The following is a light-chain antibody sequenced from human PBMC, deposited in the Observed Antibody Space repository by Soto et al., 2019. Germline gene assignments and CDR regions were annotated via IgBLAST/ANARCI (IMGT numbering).Light chain of an antibody. CDR3: ERYDTSLPLA. V-gene: IGKV3-20*01. J-gene: IGKJ4*01. CDR1: HSVSSNY. Sequence: IVLTQSPGTLSLSPGDRATLSCRASHSVSSNYLSWYQQKPGQAPSLLIYGQSSMATGIPDRFSGSGSVTDFTLTIRRLVPEAWAVSYGERYDTSLPLAFGGGTKVEIK. CDR2: GQS.